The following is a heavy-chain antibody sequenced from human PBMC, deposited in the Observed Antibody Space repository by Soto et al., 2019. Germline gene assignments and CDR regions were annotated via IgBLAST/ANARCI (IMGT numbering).Heavy chain of an antibody. CDR3: ARPYSSSSGGRFDY. Sequence: GASVKVSCKASGYTFTGYYMHWVRQAPGQGIEWMGWINPNSGGTNYAQKFQGWVTMARDTSISTAYMELSRLRSDDTAVYYCARPYSSSSGGRFDYWGQGTLVTVSS. V-gene: IGHV1-2*04. CDR1: GYTFTGYY. CDR2: INPNSGGT. J-gene: IGHJ4*02. D-gene: IGHD6-6*01.